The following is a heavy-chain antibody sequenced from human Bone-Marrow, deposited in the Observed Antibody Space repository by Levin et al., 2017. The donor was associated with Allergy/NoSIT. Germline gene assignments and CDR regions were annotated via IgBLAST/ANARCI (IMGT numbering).Heavy chain of an antibody. D-gene: IGHD2-2*01. CDR3: ANRAVPSAIVYLDH. Sequence: LSLTCAASGFTFSSYAMAWVRQAPGKGLEWVSLISGSGSSTTYADSVKGRFTISRDNSKNTLFLQMDSLRAEDTALYYCANRAVPSAIVYLDHWGQGTLVTVSS. J-gene: IGHJ4*02. CDR2: ISGSGSST. CDR1: GFTFSSYA. V-gene: IGHV3-23*01.